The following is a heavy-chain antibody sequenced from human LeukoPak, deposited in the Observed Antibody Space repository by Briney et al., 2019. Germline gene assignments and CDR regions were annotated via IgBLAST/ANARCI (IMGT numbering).Heavy chain of an antibody. CDR3: TRATGGLSDY. CDR2: ISPYNGDT. D-gene: IGHD1-1*01. CDR1: GYIFTIYD. Sequence: ASVKLSCKTSGYIFTIYDINWVRHAPGQGLEWMGWISPYNGDTKYAQKFQDRVTMSTDTSNSTTYMELRSLRSDDTAVYDCTRATGGLSDYWGQGTLVTVSS. J-gene: IGHJ4*02. V-gene: IGHV1-18*04.